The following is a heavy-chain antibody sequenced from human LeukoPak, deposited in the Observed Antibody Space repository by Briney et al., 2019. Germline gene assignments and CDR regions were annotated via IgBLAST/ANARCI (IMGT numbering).Heavy chain of an antibody. CDR3: ARVSVEGDYYGMDV. Sequence: ASVKVSCKASGNTFTGYRMHWVRQAPGQGLEWMGRIDPNTADTLRARKLQGRVTLTRDTSISTAYLELSSLRSDDTAVYYCARVSVEGDYYGMDVWGQGTTVTVSS. CDR2: IDPNTADT. CDR1: GNTFTGYR. J-gene: IGHJ6*02. V-gene: IGHV1-2*06.